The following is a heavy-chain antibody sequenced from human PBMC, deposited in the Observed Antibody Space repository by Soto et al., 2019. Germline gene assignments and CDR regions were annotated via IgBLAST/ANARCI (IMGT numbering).Heavy chain of an antibody. CDR3: VSHSEGYSYGDRFYFYYGMDV. CDR1: GYSFPSYW. V-gene: IGHV5-51*01. CDR2: IYPGDSDT. J-gene: IGHJ6*02. D-gene: IGHD5-18*01. Sequence: PGESLKTSCKGPGYSFPSYWIGWVREMPGKGLEGMGIIYPGDSDTRYSPSFQGQVTISVYKSIITAYLQWSSLKASDTAMYYCVSHSEGYSYGDRFYFYYGMDVWGQVTTVTVS.